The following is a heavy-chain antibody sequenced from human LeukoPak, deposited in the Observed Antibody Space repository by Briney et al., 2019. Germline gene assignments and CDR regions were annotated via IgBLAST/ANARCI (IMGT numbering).Heavy chain of an antibody. Sequence: SETLSLTCTVSGGSISSYYSSWIRHPPGRGLKWVGYIYYSGSTNYNTSLKSRVTISVDTSKNQFSLKLSSVTAADTAVYYCARVGSGWFGAFDIWGQGTMVTVSS. V-gene: IGHV4-59*01. D-gene: IGHD6-19*01. CDR3: ARVGSGWFGAFDI. J-gene: IGHJ3*02. CDR1: GGSISSYY. CDR2: IYYSGST.